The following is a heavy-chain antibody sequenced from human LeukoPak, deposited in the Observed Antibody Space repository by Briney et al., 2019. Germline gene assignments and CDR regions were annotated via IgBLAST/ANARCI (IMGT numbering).Heavy chain of an antibody. CDR3: ARDFWSGSYLANYFDY. D-gene: IGHD1-26*01. J-gene: IGHJ4*02. CDR2: ISAYNGNT. V-gene: IGHV1-18*01. CDR1: DYTFTSYG. Sequence: ASVKVSCTASDYTFTSYGISWVRQAPGQGLEWMGWISAYNGNTNYAQKLQGRVTMTTDTSTSTAYMELRSLRSDDTAVYYCARDFWSGSYLANYFDYWGQGTLVTVSS.